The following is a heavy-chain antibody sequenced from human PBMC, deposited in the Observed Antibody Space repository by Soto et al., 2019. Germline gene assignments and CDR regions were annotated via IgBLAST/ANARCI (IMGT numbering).Heavy chain of an antibody. V-gene: IGHV3-23*01. CDR1: VFTFKAYA. Sequence: VGSLRLSCVSSVFTFKAYAMGCVRHSPGKGLEWVSSITATNGNTYYADSVRGRFTISRDNSRNSLFLQMNGLRPEDSALYYCVKDEGTQSTVFEYWGQGTLVIVSS. D-gene: IGHD4-4*01. CDR3: VKDEGTQSTVFEY. CDR2: ITATNGNT. J-gene: IGHJ4*02.